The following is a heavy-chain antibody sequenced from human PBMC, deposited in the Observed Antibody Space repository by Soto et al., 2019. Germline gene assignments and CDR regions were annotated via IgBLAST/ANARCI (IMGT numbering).Heavy chain of an antibody. V-gene: IGHV4-30-4*01. CDR1: GGSITRGDYY. J-gene: IGHJ4*02. CDR3: ARGSGLLFYCFDY. CDR2: IYYRAMP. Sequence: SETLSLTCNASGGSITRGDYYWRWLRQPPGKGLEWIGYIYYRAMPYYNPSLKSRVTISVDTSKNQFSLGMTSVTAADTAVYYCARGSGLLFYCFDYWGQGTPVTVSS.